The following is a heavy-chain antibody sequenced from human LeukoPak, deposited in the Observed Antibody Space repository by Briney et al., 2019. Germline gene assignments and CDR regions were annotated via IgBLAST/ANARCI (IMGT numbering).Heavy chain of an antibody. J-gene: IGHJ4*02. V-gene: IGHV3-30*18. CDR1: GFTFSNYG. Sequence: GGSLRLSCAASGFTFSNYGMHWVRQAPGKGLEWVAVKAYDGSNKYYADSVKGRFTISRDNSKNTLYLQMNSLRAEDTAVFYCAKDMGYCSSTSCPLFDYWGQGTLVTVSS. CDR2: KAYDGSNK. D-gene: IGHD2-2*01. CDR3: AKDMGYCSSTSCPLFDY.